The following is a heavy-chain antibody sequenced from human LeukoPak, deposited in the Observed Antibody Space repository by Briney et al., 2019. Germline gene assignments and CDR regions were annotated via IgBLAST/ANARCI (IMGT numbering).Heavy chain of an antibody. D-gene: IGHD2-2*01. CDR1: GGSISSGSYY. V-gene: IGHV4-61*02. Sequence: ASETLSLTCTVSGGSISSGSYYWSWIRQPAGKGLEWIGCIYTSGSTNYNPSLKSRVTISVDTSKNQFSLKLSSVTAADTAVYYCARVRPAAAGCCYMDVWGKGTTVTVSS. CDR2: IYTSGST. CDR3: ARVRPAAAGCCYMDV. J-gene: IGHJ6*03.